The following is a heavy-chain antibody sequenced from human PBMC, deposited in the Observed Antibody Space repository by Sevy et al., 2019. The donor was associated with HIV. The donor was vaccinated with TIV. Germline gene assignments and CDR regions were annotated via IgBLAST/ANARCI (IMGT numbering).Heavy chain of an antibody. CDR2: MSSSGGSR. J-gene: IGHJ3*02. V-gene: IGHV3-23*01. D-gene: IGHD6-19*01. Sequence: VGSLRLSCVVSGFSLSTYAMSWVRQAPGKGLEWVSSMSSSGGSRYYVDSVKGRFTISRDISKNTLYLQMNTLRDDDTAIYYCAKVNTSGWSSDDAFDIWGQGTMVTVSS. CDR1: GFSLSTYA. CDR3: AKVNTSGWSSDDAFDI.